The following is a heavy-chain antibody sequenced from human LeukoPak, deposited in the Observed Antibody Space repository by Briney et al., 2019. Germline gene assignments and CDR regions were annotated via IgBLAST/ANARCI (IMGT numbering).Heavy chain of an antibody. CDR2: ISSSGSTI. D-gene: IGHD1-26*01. V-gene: IGHV3-11*01. J-gene: IGHJ4*02. Sequence: GGSLRLSCAASGFTFSDYYMSWIRQAPGKGLEWVSYISSSGSTIYYADSVKGRFTISRDNAKNSLYLQMNSLRAEDTAVYYCARAPDSYSGSYHLGYWGQGTLVTVSS. CDR1: GFTFSDYY. CDR3: ARAPDSYSGSYHLGY.